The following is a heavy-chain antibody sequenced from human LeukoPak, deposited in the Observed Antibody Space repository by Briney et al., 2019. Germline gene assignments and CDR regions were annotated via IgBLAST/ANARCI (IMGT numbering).Heavy chain of an antibody. V-gene: IGHV4-39*01. CDR2: IYYSGST. D-gene: IGHD4-11*01. CDR1: GGSISIISYS. CDR3: ARQFGYSNYFDY. Sequence: SETLSLTCTVSGGSISIISYSWGWIRQSPGKGLEWIGSIYYSGSTYYNPSLKSRVTISVDTSKNQFSLKLSSVTAADTAVYYCARQFGYSNYFDYWGQGTLVTVSS. J-gene: IGHJ4*02.